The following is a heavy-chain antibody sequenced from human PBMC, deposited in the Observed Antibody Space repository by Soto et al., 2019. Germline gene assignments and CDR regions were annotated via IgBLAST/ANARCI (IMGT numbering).Heavy chain of an antibody. D-gene: IGHD2-15*01. CDR3: ARDRRDIVVVVAANDAFDI. Sequence: SETLSLTCTVSGGSVSSGSYYWGWIRQPPGKGLEWIGYIYYSGSTNYNPSLKSRVTISVDTSKNQFSLKLSSVTAADTAVYYCARDRRDIVVVVAANDAFDIWGQGTMVT. V-gene: IGHV4-61*01. CDR1: GGSVSSGSYY. CDR2: IYYSGST. J-gene: IGHJ3*02.